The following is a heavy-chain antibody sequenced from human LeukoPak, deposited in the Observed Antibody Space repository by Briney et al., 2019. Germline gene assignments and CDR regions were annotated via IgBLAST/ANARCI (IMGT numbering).Heavy chain of an antibody. J-gene: IGHJ4*02. V-gene: IGHV1-8*01. D-gene: IGHD2-21*01. CDR2: MNANSGNT. CDR3: TKGIAIPH. CDR1: GYTFTDYD. Sequence: ASVKVSCKTSGYTFTDYDMNWVRQATGQGLEWMGWMNANSGNTGYAQKFQGRATMTRNTSITTAYMELSNLRSEDTAVYYCTKGIAIPHWGQGTLVTVSS.